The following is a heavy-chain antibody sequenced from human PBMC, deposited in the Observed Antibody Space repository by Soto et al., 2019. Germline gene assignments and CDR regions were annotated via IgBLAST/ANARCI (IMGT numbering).Heavy chain of an antibody. CDR1: GGSISSYY. J-gene: IGHJ6*02. Sequence: PSVTLSLTCTVSGGSISSYYLRWIRQPPGKGLEWIGYIYYSGSTNYNPSLKSRVTISVDTSKNQFSLKLSSVTAADTAVYYCASRTGFSATHGMDVWGQGNTVTVSS. D-gene: IGHD2-15*01. CDR3: ASRTGFSATHGMDV. CDR2: IYYSGST. V-gene: IGHV4-59*08.